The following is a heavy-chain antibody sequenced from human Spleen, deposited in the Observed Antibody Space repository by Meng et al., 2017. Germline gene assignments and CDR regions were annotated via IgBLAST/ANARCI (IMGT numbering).Heavy chain of an antibody. D-gene: IGHD6-13*01. CDR2: IDPGTGGT. V-gene: IGHV1-2*06. CDR1: GYTFTAYW. Sequence: GPVVHSGAEVKNPGASVKVSCKPSGYTFTAYWLHWVRQAPGQGLEWTGRIDPGTGGTQYAQNFQGRVTMTRDTSISTTYMELSRLRSDDTAVYYCVRDEDISAAGKLFGDYWGQGTLVTVSS. CDR3: VRDEDISAAGKLFGDY. J-gene: IGHJ4*02.